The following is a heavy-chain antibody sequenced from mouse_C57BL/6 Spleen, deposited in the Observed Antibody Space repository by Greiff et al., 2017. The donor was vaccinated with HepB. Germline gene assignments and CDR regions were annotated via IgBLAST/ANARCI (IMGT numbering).Heavy chain of an antibody. CDR3: ARYRAGNYDYAMDY. Sequence: QVQLQQSGPELVKPGASVKLSCKASGYSFTSYYIHWVKQRPGQGLEWIGWIDPGSGNTKYNEKFKGKATLTADTSSSTAYMQLSSLTSEDSAVYYTARYRAGNYDYAMDYWGQGTSVTVSS. D-gene: IGHD2-1*01. J-gene: IGHJ4*01. V-gene: IGHV1-66*01. CDR1: GYSFTSYY. CDR2: IDPGSGNT.